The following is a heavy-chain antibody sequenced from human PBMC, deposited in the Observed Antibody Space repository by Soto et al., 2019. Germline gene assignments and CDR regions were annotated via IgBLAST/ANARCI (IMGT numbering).Heavy chain of an antibody. V-gene: IGHV1-8*01. CDR1: GYTFITYD. J-gene: IGHJ4*02. CDR3: ARRKERSGPNYLDS. D-gene: IGHD6-25*01. CDR2: VNPSNGNA. Sequence: GASVKVSCKASGYTFITYDINWVRQATGQGLEWMGWVNPSNGNAGYAQKFQGRLTMTRNTSISTAYMELSSLRSDDTAVYFCARRKERSGPNYLDSWGQGSLVTVSS.